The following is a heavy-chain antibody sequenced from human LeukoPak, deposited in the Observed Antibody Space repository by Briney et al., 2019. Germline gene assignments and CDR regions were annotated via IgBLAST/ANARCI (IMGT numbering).Heavy chain of an antibody. Sequence: SETLSLTCTVSGGSISSSSYYWGWIRQPPGKGLEWIGSIYYSGSTYYNPSLKSRVTISVDTSKNQFSLKLSSVTAADTAVYYCARQGFGELFGLNGFDPWGQGTLVTVSS. CDR2: IYYSGST. CDR1: GGSISSSSYY. V-gene: IGHV4-39*01. J-gene: IGHJ5*02. D-gene: IGHD3-10*01. CDR3: ARQGFGELFGLNGFDP.